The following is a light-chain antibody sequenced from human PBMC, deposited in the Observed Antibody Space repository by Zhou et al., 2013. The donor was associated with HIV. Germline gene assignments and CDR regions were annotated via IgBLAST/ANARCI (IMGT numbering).Light chain of an antibody. CDR2: EVS. J-gene: IGLJ1*01. CDR1: SSDVGSYNR. Sequence: QSALTQPASVSGSPGQSIAISCTGTSSDVGSYNRVSWYQQSPGTGPKLMIYEVSNRPSGVPDRFSGSKSGNTASLTISGLQAEDEADYYCSSYSSSSTLYVFGTGTKVTV. CDR3: SSYSSSSTLYV. V-gene: IGLV2-18*02.